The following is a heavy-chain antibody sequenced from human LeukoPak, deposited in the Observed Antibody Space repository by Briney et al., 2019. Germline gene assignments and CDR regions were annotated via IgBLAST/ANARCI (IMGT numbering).Heavy chain of an antibody. CDR2: IYHSGST. CDR3: ARAATSGYSGYDRSWFDP. CDR1: GGSISSYY. D-gene: IGHD5-12*01. Sequence: SEPLSLTCTVSGGSISSYYWSWIRQPPGKGLEWIGYIYHSGSTYYNPSLKSRVTISVDRSKNQFSLKLSSVTAADTAVYYSARAATSGYSGYDRSWFDPWGQGTLVTVSS. V-gene: IGHV4-59*12. J-gene: IGHJ5*02.